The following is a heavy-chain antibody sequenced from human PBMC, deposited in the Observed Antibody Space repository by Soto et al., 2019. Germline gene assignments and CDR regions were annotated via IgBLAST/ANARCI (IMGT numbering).Heavy chain of an antibody. J-gene: IGHJ6*02. D-gene: IGHD3-10*01. Sequence: PSETLSLTCAVYGGSFSVYYWSWIRQPPGKGLDSIGEINHSGSTNYNPSLKSRVTISVDTSKNQFSLKLSSVTAADTAVYYCARGHSGVRGVITYYYYYGMDVWGQGTTVTVSS. V-gene: IGHV4-34*01. CDR3: ARGHSGVRGVITYYYYYGMDV. CDR2: INHSGST. CDR1: GGSFSVYY.